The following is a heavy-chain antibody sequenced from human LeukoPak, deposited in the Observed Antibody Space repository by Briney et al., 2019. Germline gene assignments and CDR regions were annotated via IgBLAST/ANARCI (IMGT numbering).Heavy chain of an antibody. Sequence: PGGSLRLSCAASGFTFSSYWMSWVRQAPGKGLEWVANIKQDGSEKYYVDSVKGRFTISRDNAKNSLYLQMNSLRAEDTAVYYCVRVSLPPVDDYYGMDVWGKGTTVTVSS. CDR3: VRVSLPPVDDYYGMDV. V-gene: IGHV3-7*03. J-gene: IGHJ6*04. CDR1: GFTFSSYW. CDR2: IKQDGSEK. D-gene: IGHD2-15*01.